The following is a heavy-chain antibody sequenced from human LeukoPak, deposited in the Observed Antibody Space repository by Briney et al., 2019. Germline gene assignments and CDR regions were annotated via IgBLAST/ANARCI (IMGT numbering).Heavy chain of an antibody. D-gene: IGHD1-26*01. CDR2: FGSSTGNI. CDR3: VRDLSHYSGEYLMDY. CDR1: GFTFSSFS. Sequence: PGGSLRLSCVASGFTFSSFSMNWVRQAPGKGLEWVSSFGSSTGNIYYADSVKGRFTISRDNAKNSLFLQMNSLRAEDTAVYYCVRDLSHYSGEYLMDYWGQGTLVTVSS. V-gene: IGHV3-21*06. J-gene: IGHJ4*02.